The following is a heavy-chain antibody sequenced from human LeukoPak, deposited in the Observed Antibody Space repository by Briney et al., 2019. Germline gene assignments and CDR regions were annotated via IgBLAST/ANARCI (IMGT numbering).Heavy chain of an antibody. CDR3: ARDSSGWYNY. CDR2: INQDGSKE. J-gene: IGHJ4*02. Sequence: PGGSLRLSCAASGFTFSNYWMTWVRQAPGKGLEWVAHINQDGSKEYYMDSVKARFTISRDNAKNSLYLQMNSLRAEDTAVYYCARDSSGWYNYWGQGTLVTVSS. D-gene: IGHD6-19*01. CDR1: GFTFSNYW. V-gene: IGHV3-7*01.